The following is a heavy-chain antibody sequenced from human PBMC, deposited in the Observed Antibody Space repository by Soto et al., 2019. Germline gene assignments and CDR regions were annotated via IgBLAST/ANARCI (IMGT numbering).Heavy chain of an antibody. CDR2: IYYSGST. CDR1: GGSISSSRYY. V-gene: IGHV4-39*01. D-gene: IGHD5-18*01. Sequence: PSETLSLTCTVSGGSISSSRYYWGWIRQPPRKGLEWIGSIYYSGSTYYNPSLKSRVTISVDTSKNQFSLKLSSVTAADTAVYYCARQEAEENTDYYYYGMDVWGQGTTVTVSS. CDR3: ARQEAEENTDYYYYGMDV. J-gene: IGHJ6*02.